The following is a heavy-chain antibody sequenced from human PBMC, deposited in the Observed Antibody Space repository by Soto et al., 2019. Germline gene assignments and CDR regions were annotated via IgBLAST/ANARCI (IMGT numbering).Heavy chain of an antibody. V-gene: IGHV4-4*02. D-gene: IGHD2-8*01. J-gene: IGHJ3*02. Sequence: SETLSLTCAVYGGSISSSNWWSWVRQPPGKGLERIGEIYHSGSTNYNPSLKSRVTISVDKSKNQFSLKLSSVTAADTAVYYCARAGMYARAFDIWGQGTMVTVSS. CDR2: IYHSGST. CDR3: ARAGMYARAFDI. CDR1: GGSISSSNW.